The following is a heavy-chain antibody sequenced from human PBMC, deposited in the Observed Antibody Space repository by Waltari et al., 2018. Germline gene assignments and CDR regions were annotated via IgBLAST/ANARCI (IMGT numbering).Heavy chain of an antibody. J-gene: IGHJ4*02. CDR3: ARRGQTTVSYYFDY. Sequence: QVQLQESGPGLVKPSQTLSLICTVPGGSINSGDYYWSWIRQPPGKGLGWIGYIYHSGSTHHTPSLKGRVTISVDTSKNQFALRRTSVTAADTAVYYCARRGQTTVSYYFDYWGQGTLVTVSS. D-gene: IGHD4-4*01. V-gene: IGHV4-30-4*08. CDR1: GGSINSGDYY. CDR2: IYHSGST.